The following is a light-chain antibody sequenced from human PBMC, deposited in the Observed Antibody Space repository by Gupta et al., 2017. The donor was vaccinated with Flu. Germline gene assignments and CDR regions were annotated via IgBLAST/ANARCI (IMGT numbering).Light chain of an antibody. CDR2: ANN. J-gene: IGLJ2*01. V-gene: IGLV1-44*01. CDR1: SASIGSAT. Sequence: FPFSGGSASIGSATVDWYQQVPGWAPKLLIFANNQRPAGVPGRFSGSKSGTSASLAISGLQPDDEADYYCATWIDARSGPVFGGGTKLVVL. CDR3: ATWIDARSGPV.